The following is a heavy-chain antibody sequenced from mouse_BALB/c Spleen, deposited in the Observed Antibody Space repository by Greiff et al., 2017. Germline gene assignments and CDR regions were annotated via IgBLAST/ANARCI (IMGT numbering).Heavy chain of an antibody. CDR1: GLTFSAYA. V-gene: IGHV5-6-5*01. D-gene: IGHD2-4*01. J-gene: IGHJ3*01. CDR2: ISSGGST. CDR3: ARGDYDSWFAY. Sequence: VKLGESGGALVKLGGPLNLSCPASGLTFSAYAISWVRQTPEKGLEWVASISSGGSTYYPDSVKGRFTISRDNARNILYLQMSSLRSEDTAMYYCARGDYDSWFAYWGQGTLVTVSA.